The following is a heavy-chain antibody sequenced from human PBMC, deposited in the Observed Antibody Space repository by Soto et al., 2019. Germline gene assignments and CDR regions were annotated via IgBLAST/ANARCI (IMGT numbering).Heavy chain of an antibody. D-gene: IGHD6-13*01. CDR2: VHYTGTT. CDR1: GGSLSSYY. J-gene: IGHJ3*02. Sequence: SETLSLTCSVSGGSLSSYYWNWIRQPPGKGLEWIGYVHYTGTTNYNPSLKSRVTMSGDTSKRQFSLKLSSVTAADTAMYYCARDTSDSWIRAFDIWGQGIMVTVS. V-gene: IGHV4-59*01. CDR3: ARDTSDSWIRAFDI.